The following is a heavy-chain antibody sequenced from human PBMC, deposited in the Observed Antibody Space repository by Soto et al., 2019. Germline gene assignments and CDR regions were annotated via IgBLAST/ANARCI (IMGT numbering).Heavy chain of an antibody. CDR2: IKQDGSEK. J-gene: IGHJ6*02. CDR3: ARDHPPGIAVAGLYYYYYYGMDV. Sequence: VQLVESGGGLVQPGGSLRLSCAASGFTFSSYWMSWVRQAPGKGLEWVANIKQDGSEKYYVDSVKGRFTISRDNAKNSLYLQMNSLRAEDTAVYYCARDHPPGIAVAGLYYYYYYGMDVWGQGTTVTVSS. CDR1: GFTFSSYW. V-gene: IGHV3-7*05. D-gene: IGHD6-19*01.